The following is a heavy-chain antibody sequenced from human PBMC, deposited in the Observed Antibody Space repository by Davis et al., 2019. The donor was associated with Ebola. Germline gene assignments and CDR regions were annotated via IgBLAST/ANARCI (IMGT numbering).Heavy chain of an antibody. CDR2: INAGNGIT. V-gene: IGHV1-3*01. J-gene: IGHJ6*02. D-gene: IGHD5-18*01. CDR3: ARELVSEKYSYGYYYYYGMDV. CDR1: GYTFTSYA. Sequence: AASVKVSCKASGYTFTSYAMHWVRQAPGQRLEWMGWINAGNGITKYSQKFQGRVTITRDTSASTAYMELSSLRSEDTAVYYCARELVSEKYSYGYYYYYGMDVWGQGTTVTVSS.